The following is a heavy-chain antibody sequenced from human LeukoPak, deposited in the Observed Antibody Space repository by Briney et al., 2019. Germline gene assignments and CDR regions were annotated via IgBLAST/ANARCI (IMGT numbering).Heavy chain of an antibody. V-gene: IGHV4-38-2*02. Sequence: SETLSLTCTVSGYSISSGYYCGWIRQPPGKGLEWIGSIYHSGRTYYNPSLKSRVTISVDTSKNQFSLKLSSVTAADTAVYYCARALVVGAPDYWGQGTLVTVSS. J-gene: IGHJ4*02. CDR1: GYSISSGYY. D-gene: IGHD1-26*01. CDR2: IYHSGRT. CDR3: ARALVVGAPDY.